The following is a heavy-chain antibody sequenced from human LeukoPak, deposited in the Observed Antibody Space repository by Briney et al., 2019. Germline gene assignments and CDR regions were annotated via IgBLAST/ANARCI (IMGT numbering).Heavy chain of an antibody. CDR2: IKQDGSEK. Sequence: GGSLRLSCAASGFTFSSYWMSWVRQAPGKGLEWVANIKQDGSEKYYVDSVKGRFTISRDNSKNSLYLQMNSLRAEDTALYYCAKDIGGSYGVYYYYMDVWGKGTTVTVSS. CDR1: GFTFSSYW. V-gene: IGHV3-7*03. CDR3: AKDIGGSYGVYYYYMDV. J-gene: IGHJ6*03. D-gene: IGHD1-26*01.